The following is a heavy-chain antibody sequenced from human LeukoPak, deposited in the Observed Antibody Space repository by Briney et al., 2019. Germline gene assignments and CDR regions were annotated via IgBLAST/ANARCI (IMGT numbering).Heavy chain of an antibody. CDR3: AGGNDDSKLHH. V-gene: IGHV4-31*03. Sequence: SETLSLTCSVSGDSVTSGNYYWSWIRQHPEKGPECIGHIHHSGTIYYNPSLLSRATISVDASKNQFSLWLSSVTAADTALYYCAGGNDDSKLHHWGQGTLVTVSS. D-gene: IGHD3-22*01. CDR1: GDSVTSGNYY. CDR2: IHHSGTI. J-gene: IGHJ1*01.